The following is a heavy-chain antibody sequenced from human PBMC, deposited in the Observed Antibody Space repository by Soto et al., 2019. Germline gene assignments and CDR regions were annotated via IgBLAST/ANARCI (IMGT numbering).Heavy chain of an antibody. Sequence: ASVKVSCKASGYTFTSYGISWVRQAPGQGLEWMGWIRAYNGNTNYAQKLQGRVTMTTDTSTSTAYMELRSLRSDDTAVYYCARDSSSSNNYYYGMDVWGQGTTVTVSS. J-gene: IGHJ6*02. V-gene: IGHV1-18*04. CDR1: GYTFTSYG. D-gene: IGHD6-6*01. CDR2: IRAYNGNT. CDR3: ARDSSSSNNYYYGMDV.